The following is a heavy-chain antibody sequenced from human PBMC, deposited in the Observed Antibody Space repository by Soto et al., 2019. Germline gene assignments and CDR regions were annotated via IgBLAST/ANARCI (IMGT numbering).Heavy chain of an antibody. D-gene: IGHD2-2*02. Sequence: RLSCAASGFTFSSYAMSWVRQAPGKGLEWVSAISGSGGSTYYADSVKGRFTISRDNSKNTLYLQMNSLRAEDTAVYYCAKYLGGIVVVPAAIRNYYYYGMDVWGQGTTVTVSS. J-gene: IGHJ6*02. V-gene: IGHV3-23*01. CDR1: GFTFSSYA. CDR3: AKYLGGIVVVPAAIRNYYYYGMDV. CDR2: ISGSGGST.